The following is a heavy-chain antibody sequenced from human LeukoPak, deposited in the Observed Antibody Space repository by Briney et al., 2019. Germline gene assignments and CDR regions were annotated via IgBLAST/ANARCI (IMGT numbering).Heavy chain of an antibody. D-gene: IGHD5-18*01. J-gene: IGHJ4*02. CDR3: ASRRRGYSYGYLVY. CDR1: GGSFSGYY. Sequence: PSETLSLTCAVYGGSFSGYYWSWIRQPPGKGLEGIGEIDHSGSTNYNPSLKSRVTISVDTSKNQFSLKLSSVTAADTAVYYCASRRRGYSYGYLVYWGQGTLVTVSS. CDR2: IDHSGST. V-gene: IGHV4-34*01.